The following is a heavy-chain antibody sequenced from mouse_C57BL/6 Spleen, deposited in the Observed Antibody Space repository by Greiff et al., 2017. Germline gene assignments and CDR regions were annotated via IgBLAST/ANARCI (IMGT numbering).Heavy chain of an antibody. CDR2: IYPGSGST. D-gene: IGHD1-1*01. V-gene: IGHV1-55*01. CDR1: GYTFTSYW. J-gene: IGHJ1*03. Sequence: QVQLQQPGAELVKPGASVKMSCKASGYTFTSYWITWVKQRPGQGLEWIGDIYPGSGSTNYNEKFKSKATLTVDTSSSTAYMQLSSLTSEDSAVYYCARIGTRTTVVGYWYFDVWGTGTTVTVAS. CDR3: ARIGTRTTVVGYWYFDV.